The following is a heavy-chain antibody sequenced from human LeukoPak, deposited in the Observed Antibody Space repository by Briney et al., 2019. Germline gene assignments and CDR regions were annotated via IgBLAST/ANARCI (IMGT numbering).Heavy chain of an antibody. CDR1: GGSIRSYY. CDR3: ARIQSSASPFDY. J-gene: IGHJ4*02. CDR2: IYYSGAT. Sequence: SETLSLTCTVSGGSIRSYYWSWIRQPPGKRLEWIGYIYYSGATTRNPSLESRVTISVDASKNQFSLRLSSVTAADTAVYYCARIQSSASPFDYWGQGTLVTVSS. V-gene: IGHV4-59*01. D-gene: IGHD2-2*01.